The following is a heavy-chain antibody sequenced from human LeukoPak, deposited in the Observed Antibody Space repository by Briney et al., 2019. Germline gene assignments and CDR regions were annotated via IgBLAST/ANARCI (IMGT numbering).Heavy chain of an antibody. D-gene: IGHD3-16*01. Sequence: NSGGSLRLSCAASGFTFSSYSMNWVRQAPGKGLEWVSSISSSSSYIYYADSVKGRFTISRDNAKNSLYLQMNGLGAEDTAVYYCARELNGYGYYFFDYWGPGTLVTVSS. J-gene: IGHJ4*02. CDR1: GFTFSSYS. CDR3: ARELNGYGYYFFDY. CDR2: ISSSSSYI. V-gene: IGHV3-21*01.